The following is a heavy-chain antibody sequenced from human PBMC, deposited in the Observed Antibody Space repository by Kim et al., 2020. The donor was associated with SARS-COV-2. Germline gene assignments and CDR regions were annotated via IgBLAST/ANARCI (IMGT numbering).Heavy chain of an antibody. V-gene: IGHV4-31*03. CDR3: ARAHSNYADFDY. J-gene: IGHJ4*02. CDR1: GGSISSGGYY. D-gene: IGHD4-4*01. Sequence: SETLSLTCTVSGGSISSGGYYWSWIRQHPGKGLEWIEYIYYSGSTYYNPSLKSRVTISVDTSKNQFSLKLSSVTAADTAVYYCARAHSNYADFDYWGQGTLVTVSS. CDR2: IYYSGST.